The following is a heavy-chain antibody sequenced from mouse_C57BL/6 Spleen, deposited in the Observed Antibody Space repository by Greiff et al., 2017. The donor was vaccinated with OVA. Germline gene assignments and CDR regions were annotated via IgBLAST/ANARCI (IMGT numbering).Heavy chain of an antibody. Sequence: EVMLVESGGGLVQPGGSLSLSCAASGFTFTDYYMSWVRQPPGKALEWLGFIRNKANGYTTEYSASVKGRFTISRDNSQSILYLQMNALRAEDSATYYCASVYYCSSYWYFDVWGTGTTVTVSS. CDR3: ASVYYCSSYWYFDV. D-gene: IGHD1-1*01. CDR2: IRNKANGYTT. CDR1: GFTFTDYY. J-gene: IGHJ1*03. V-gene: IGHV7-3*01.